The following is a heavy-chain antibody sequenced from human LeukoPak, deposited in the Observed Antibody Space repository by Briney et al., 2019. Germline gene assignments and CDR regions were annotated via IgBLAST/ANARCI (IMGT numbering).Heavy chain of an antibody. CDR1: GFTFSSYW. J-gene: IGHJ4*02. CDR3: ARDNYGEDY. CDR2: INSDGSIT. Sequence: GGSPRLSCAASGFTFSSYWMHWVRQAPGKGLVWVARINSDGSITRYADSVKGRFTISRDNAKDTLYLQMNSLRAEDTAVYYCARDNYGEDYWGQGTLVTVSS. D-gene: IGHD4-17*01. V-gene: IGHV3-74*01.